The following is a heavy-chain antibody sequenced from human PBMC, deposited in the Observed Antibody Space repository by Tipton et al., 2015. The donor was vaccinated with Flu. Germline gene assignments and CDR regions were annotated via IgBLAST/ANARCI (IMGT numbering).Heavy chain of an antibody. CDR1: GFAFSSYG. Sequence: SLRLSCAASGFAFSSYGMHWVRQAPGKGLEWVTFIRYDGSNTYYADAVKGRFTITRDNSKNTLYLQMNSLRAEDTAVFCCAKNGMTTMDYWGQGTLVTVSS. J-gene: IGHJ4*02. D-gene: IGHD5-24*01. CDR2: IRYDGSNT. V-gene: IGHV3-30*02. CDR3: AKNGMTTMDY.